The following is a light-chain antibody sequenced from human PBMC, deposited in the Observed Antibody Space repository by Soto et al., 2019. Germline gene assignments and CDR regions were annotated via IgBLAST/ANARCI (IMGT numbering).Light chain of an antibody. Sequence: QSALTQPASVSGSPGQSITISCTGTSSDVGFYNLVSWYQHRPGKAPKFILYEGSKRPSGVPDRFSGSKSGTSASLAISGLQSEDEADYYCAAWDDSLNGYVFGTGTKVTVL. J-gene: IGLJ1*01. CDR3: AAWDDSLNGYV. V-gene: IGLV2-14*02. CDR1: SSDVGFYNL. CDR2: EGS.